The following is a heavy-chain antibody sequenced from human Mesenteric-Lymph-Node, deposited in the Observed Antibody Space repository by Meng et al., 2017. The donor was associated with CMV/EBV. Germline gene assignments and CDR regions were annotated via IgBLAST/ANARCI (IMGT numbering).Heavy chain of an antibody. Sequence: GESLKISCAASGFTFSDYYMSWIRQAPGKGLEWVSTVSDGSTNTHYADSVKGRFTISRDNSKNTVDLQMNSLRVEDTAVYYCAKDLYSDILIGYWSVWDSWGQGTLVTVSS. J-gene: IGHJ4*02. CDR1: GFTFSDYY. D-gene: IGHD3-9*01. V-gene: IGHV3-11*05. CDR3: AKDLYSDILIGYWSVWDS. CDR2: VSDGSTNT.